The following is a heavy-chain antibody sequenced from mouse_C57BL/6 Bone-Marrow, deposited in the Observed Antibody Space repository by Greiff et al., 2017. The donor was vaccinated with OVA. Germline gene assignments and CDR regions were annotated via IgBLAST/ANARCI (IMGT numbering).Heavy chain of an antibody. Sequence: VQLQQSDAELVKPGASVKISCKVSGYTFTDHTIHWMKQRPEQGLEWIGYIYPRDGSTKYNVKFKGKATLTADKSSSTAYMQLNSLTSEDSAVYFCARHDGYYFSWFAYWGQGTLVTVSA. V-gene: IGHV1-78*01. D-gene: IGHD2-3*01. CDR3: ARHDGYYFSWFAY. J-gene: IGHJ3*01. CDR1: GYTFTDHT. CDR2: IYPRDGST.